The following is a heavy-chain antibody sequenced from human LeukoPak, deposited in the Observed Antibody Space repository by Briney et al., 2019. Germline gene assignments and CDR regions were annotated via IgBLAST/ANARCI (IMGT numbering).Heavy chain of an antibody. V-gene: IGHV1-69*01. Sequence: SVKVSCKSSGGTFSSYATSWVRQDPGRGLEWMGGIIPIFGTANYAQKFQGRVTITADESTSTAYMELSSLRSEGTAVYYCARVVTYYDFCSGPFDYWGQGTLVTVSS. CDR2: IIPIFGTA. CDR1: GGTFSSYA. CDR3: ARVVTYYDFCSGPFDY. J-gene: IGHJ4*02. D-gene: IGHD3-3*01.